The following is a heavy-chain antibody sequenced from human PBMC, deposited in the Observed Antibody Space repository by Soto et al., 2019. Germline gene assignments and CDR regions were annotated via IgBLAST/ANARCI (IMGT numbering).Heavy chain of an antibody. CDR1: GGSISTYY. J-gene: IGHJ4*02. V-gene: IGHV4-59*08. Sequence: QVQLRESGPGLVKPWETLSFTGTVSGGSISTYYWSWIRQPPGKGLEWIGYIYYVGSADYNPSLKSRLTISVDTSKEQFSLKLSSVTAADTAVYYCSRGGHCANGVCSALDYWGQGTLVTVSS. CDR3: SRGGHCANGVCSALDY. D-gene: IGHD2-8*01. CDR2: IYYVGSA.